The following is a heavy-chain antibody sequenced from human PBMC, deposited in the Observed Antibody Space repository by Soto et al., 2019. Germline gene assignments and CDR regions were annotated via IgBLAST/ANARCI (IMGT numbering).Heavy chain of an antibody. J-gene: IGHJ3*02. D-gene: IGHD3-3*01. V-gene: IGHV1-2*02. CDR1: GYHVTAYY. Sequence: QLHLVQSGAVVKKPGASVTVSCSASGYHVTAYYMHWVRQAPGQGLEWMGGINPATGAAKYTQTCQARFTMDRETSTSTDFMEPSGLTSEDTAGFYGAGGGGVGVAGSAAFDMWGQGTVVTVSS. CDR3: AGGGGVGVAGSAAFDM. CDR2: INPATGAA.